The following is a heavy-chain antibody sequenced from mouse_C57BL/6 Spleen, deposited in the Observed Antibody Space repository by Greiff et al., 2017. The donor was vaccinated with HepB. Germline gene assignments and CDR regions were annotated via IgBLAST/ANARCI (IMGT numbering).Heavy chain of an antibody. V-gene: IGHV1-69*01. J-gene: IGHJ3*01. D-gene: IGHD2-4*01. CDR1: GYTFTSYW. Sequence: QVQLQQPGAELVMPGASVKLSCKASGYTFTSYWMHWVKQRPRQGLEWIGEIDPSDSYTNYNQKFKGKSTLTVDKSSSTAYMQLSSLTSEDSAVYYCARNYDYDVFAYWGQGTLVTVSA. CDR2: IDPSDSYT. CDR3: ARNYDYDVFAY.